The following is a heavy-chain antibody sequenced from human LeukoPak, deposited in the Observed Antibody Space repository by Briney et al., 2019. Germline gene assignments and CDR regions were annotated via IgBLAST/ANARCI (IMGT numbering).Heavy chain of an antibody. CDR2: ISSSSSYI. J-gene: IGHJ4*02. CDR3: ARDGFTMIVVVSNFDY. Sequence: GGSLRLSCAASGFTFSSYSMNWVRQAPGKGLEWVSSISSSSSYIYYADSVKGRFTISRDNSKNTLYLQMNSLRAEDTAVYYCARDGFTMIVVVSNFDYWGQGTLVTVSS. D-gene: IGHD3-22*01. V-gene: IGHV3-21*01. CDR1: GFTFSSYS.